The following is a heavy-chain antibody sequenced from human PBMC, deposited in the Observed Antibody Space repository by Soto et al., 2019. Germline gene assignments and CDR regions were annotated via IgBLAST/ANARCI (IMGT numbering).Heavy chain of an antibody. Sequence: GGSLRLSCAASGFTFNSYAMNWVRQAPGKGLEWVSSISGTSAYIFHADSVKGRFTISRDNAKNSVYLQMNSLRDEDTAVYYCARDDSTGYFNYWGQGTLVTXSS. V-gene: IGHV3-21*01. J-gene: IGHJ4*02. CDR3: ARDDSTGYFNY. CDR2: ISGTSAYI. CDR1: GFTFNSYA. D-gene: IGHD3-22*01.